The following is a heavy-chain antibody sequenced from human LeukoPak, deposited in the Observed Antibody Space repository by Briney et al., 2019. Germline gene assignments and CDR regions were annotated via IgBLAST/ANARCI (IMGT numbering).Heavy chain of an antibody. CDR3: ARAFGEQQLVYFDY. J-gene: IGHJ4*02. Sequence: PGGSLRLSCAAPGFTFSSYSMNCVRQAPGKGLEWVSSISSSSSYIYYADSVKGRFTISRDNAKNSLYLQMNSLRAEDTAVYYCARAFGEQQLVYFDYWGQGTLVTVSS. D-gene: IGHD6-13*01. V-gene: IGHV3-21*01. CDR2: ISSSSSYI. CDR1: GFTFSSYS.